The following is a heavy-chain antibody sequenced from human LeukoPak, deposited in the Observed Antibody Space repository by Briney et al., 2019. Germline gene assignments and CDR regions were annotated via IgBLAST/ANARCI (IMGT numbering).Heavy chain of an antibody. CDR3: AVEYCSSTSCYDY. D-gene: IGHD2-2*01. CDR1: CGSISSSSYY. CDR2: IYYSGST. V-gene: IGHV4-39*01. J-gene: IGHJ4*02. Sequence: PSETLSLICTVSCGSISSSSYYWAWIRQPPGKGLEWIGSIYYSGSTYYHPSLKSRVTISVDASKNQSSLKLSSVTAADTAVYYCAVEYCSSTSCYDYWGQGTLVTVSS.